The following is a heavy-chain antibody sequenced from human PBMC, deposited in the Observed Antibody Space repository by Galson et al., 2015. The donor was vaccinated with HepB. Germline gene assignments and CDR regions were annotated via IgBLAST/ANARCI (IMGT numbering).Heavy chain of an antibody. J-gene: IGHJ4*02. Sequence: SLRLSCAASGFSFSDFAMHWVRQAPGKGLEWVAVISYDGSNKEYADSVKGRFIISRDNSKNTVYLQMNSLRTEDTAVYFCANEGQWLKAHFDYWGQGTRVIVSS. D-gene: IGHD6-19*01. V-gene: IGHV3-30*18. CDR3: ANEGQWLKAHFDY. CDR2: ISYDGSNK. CDR1: GFSFSDFA.